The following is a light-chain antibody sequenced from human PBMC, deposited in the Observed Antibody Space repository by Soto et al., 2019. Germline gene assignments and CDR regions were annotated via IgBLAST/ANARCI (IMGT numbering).Light chain of an antibody. V-gene: IGLV2-8*01. CDR3: SSYAGSNIPYA. Sequence: QSALTQPPSASGSPGQSVTISCTGTSSDVGGYNYVSWYQQHPGKAPKLMIYEVSKRPSGVPDRFSGSKSGNTASLTVSGLQAEDEADYYCSSYAGSNIPYAFGTGTKVTVL. CDR1: SSDVGGYNY. J-gene: IGLJ1*01. CDR2: EVS.